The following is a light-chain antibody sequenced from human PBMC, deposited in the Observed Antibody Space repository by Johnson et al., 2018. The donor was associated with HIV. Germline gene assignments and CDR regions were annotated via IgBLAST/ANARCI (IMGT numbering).Light chain of an antibody. CDR1: SSNVGSSF. CDR2: DNN. J-gene: IGLJ1*01. V-gene: IGLV1-51*01. Sequence: QSVLTQPPSVSAAPGQTVTISCSGSSSNVGSSFVSWYRQVPGTAPKLLIYDNNKRPSGIPDRFPGSKSGPTATLGITGLQTGDEADYYCGIWDASLSTLYLFGSGTTITVL. CDR3: GIWDASLSTLYL.